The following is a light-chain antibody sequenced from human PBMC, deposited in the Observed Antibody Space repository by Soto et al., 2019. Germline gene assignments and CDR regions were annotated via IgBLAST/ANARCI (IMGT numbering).Light chain of an antibody. CDR2: EVA. CDR1: SSDVAAYDY. J-gene: IGLJ2*01. Sequence: QSALTQPASVSGSPGQSITISCTGTSSDVAAYDYVSWYQQHPGQAPKLIIYEVANRPSGVSSRFSGSKSGNTASLTISGLQPEDEAHYYCSSYTIDSSVVFGGGTQLTVL. CDR3: SSYTIDSSVV. V-gene: IGLV2-14*01.